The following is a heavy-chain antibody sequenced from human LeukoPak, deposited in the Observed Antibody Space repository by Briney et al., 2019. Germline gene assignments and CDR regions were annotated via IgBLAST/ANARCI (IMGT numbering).Heavy chain of an antibody. CDR1: GGSISSSSYY. V-gene: IGHV4-39*07. D-gene: IGHD1-20*01. J-gene: IGHJ4*02. Sequence: SETLSLTCTVSGGSISSSSYYWGWIRQPPGKGLEWIGSIYYSGSTYYNPSLKSRVTISVDTSKNQFSLKLSSVTAADTAVYYCAGDGDNWNSPSLFDYWGQGTLVTVSS. CDR2: IYYSGST. CDR3: AGDGDNWNSPSLFDY.